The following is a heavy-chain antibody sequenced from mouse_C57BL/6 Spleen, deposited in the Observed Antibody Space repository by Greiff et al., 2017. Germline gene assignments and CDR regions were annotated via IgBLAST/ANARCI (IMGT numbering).Heavy chain of an antibody. J-gene: IGHJ3*01. D-gene: IGHD2-2*01. Sequence: QVHVKQSGAELVRPGASVTLSCKASGYTFTDYEMHWVKQTPVHGLEWIGAIDPETGGTAYNQKFKGKAILTADKSSSTAYMELRSLTSEDSAVYYCTRTIYYGYDRFAYWGQGTLVTVSA. CDR3: TRTIYYGYDRFAY. CDR1: GYTFTDYE. CDR2: IDPETGGT. V-gene: IGHV1-15*01.